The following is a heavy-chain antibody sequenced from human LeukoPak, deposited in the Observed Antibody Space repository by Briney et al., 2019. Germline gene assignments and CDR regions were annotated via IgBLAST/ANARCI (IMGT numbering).Heavy chain of an antibody. J-gene: IGHJ4*02. D-gene: IGHD2-15*01. V-gene: IGHV3-30*02. CDR3: AKDKAPLLQSTSSAFDH. CDR1: GFTFNIYG. CDR2: IRYDASDK. Sequence: PGGSLRLSCAASGFTFNIYGMHWVRQAPGKGLEWVTFIRYDASDKYYVDSVQGRFSISRDNSRNTVYLQMNSLRHEDTALYYCAKDKAPLLQSTSSAFDHWGQGTHVTVSS.